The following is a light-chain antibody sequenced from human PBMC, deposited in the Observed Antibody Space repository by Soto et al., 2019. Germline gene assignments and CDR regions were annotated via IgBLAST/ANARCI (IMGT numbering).Light chain of an antibody. V-gene: IGKV1-39*01. Sequence: DIQMTQSPSSLSASVGDRVTITCRVSQSISSYLNWYQQKPGKAPKVLIYAASSLQSGIPSRFSGSGSGTDFTLTISSLQPEDFATYYCQQSYSIPWTFGQGTKVDIK. J-gene: IGKJ1*01. CDR1: QSISSY. CDR3: QQSYSIPWT. CDR2: AAS.